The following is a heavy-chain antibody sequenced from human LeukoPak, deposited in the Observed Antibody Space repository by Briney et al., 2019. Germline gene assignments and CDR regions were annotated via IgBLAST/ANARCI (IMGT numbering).Heavy chain of an antibody. CDR1: GYTFTSYG. CDR3: ARDEYDILTGSYYFDY. V-gene: IGHV1-18*04. D-gene: IGHD3-9*01. CDR2: ISAYNGNT. Sequence: GASVKVSCKASGYTFTSYGISWVRQAPGQGLEWMGWISAYNGNTNYAQKLQGRVTMTTDTSTSTAYMELRSLRSDDTAVYYCARDEYDILTGSYYFDYWGQGTLVTVSS. J-gene: IGHJ4*02.